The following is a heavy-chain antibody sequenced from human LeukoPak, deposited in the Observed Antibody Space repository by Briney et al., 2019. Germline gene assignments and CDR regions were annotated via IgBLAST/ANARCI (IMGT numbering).Heavy chain of an antibody. J-gene: IGHJ4*02. CDR3: AATSSVTTASPFDY. Sequence: ASVKVSCKASGYTFTGYLLHWVRQAPGQGLEWMAWINPNSGGTNYAQKFQGRVTVTRDTSFTTVYMEMTRLRSDDTAVFYCAATSSVTTASPFDYWGQGTLVTVSS. CDR1: GYTFTGYL. D-gene: IGHD4-17*01. CDR2: INPNSGGT. V-gene: IGHV1-2*02.